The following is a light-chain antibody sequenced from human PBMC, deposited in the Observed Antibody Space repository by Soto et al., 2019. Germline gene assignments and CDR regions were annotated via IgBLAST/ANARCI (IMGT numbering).Light chain of an antibody. V-gene: IGKV4-1*01. CDR3: QQYYTNSWS. CDR1: QSVLYSPNNKNY. CDR2: WAS. Sequence: DIGMTQSPDSLAVSRGERATINCKSSQSVLYSPNNKNYLAWYQHKPGQPPKVLIYWASIRESGVPDRFSGSGSGTDFTLTISSLQSEDVAVYYCQQYYTNSWSFGQGTKVDIK. J-gene: IGKJ1*01.